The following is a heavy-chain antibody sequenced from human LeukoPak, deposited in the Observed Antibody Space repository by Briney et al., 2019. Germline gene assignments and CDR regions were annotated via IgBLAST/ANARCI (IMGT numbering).Heavy chain of an antibody. Sequence: SETLSLTCTVSGGSISSSSYYWGWIRQPPGKGLEWIGSIYHSGSTYYNPSLKSRVTISVDTSKNQFSLKLSSVTAADTAVYYCARDGAGGIVGAPDVTYYYMDVWGKGTTVTVSS. CDR2: IYHSGST. V-gene: IGHV4-39*07. J-gene: IGHJ6*03. D-gene: IGHD1-26*01. CDR1: GGSISSSSYY. CDR3: ARDGAGGIVGAPDVTYYYMDV.